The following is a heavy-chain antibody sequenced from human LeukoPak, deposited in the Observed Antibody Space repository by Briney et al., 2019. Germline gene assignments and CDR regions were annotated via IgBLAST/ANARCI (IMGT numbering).Heavy chain of an antibody. J-gene: IGHJ3*02. CDR2: IYYSGST. D-gene: IGHD3-3*01. Sequence: SETLSLTCTVSGGSISSGGYYWSWIRQHPGKGLEWIGYIYYSGSTYYNPSLKSRVTISVDTSKNQFSLKLSSVTAADTAAYYCARASWRGAFDIWGQGTMVTVSS. CDR1: GGSISSGGYY. CDR3: ARASWRGAFDI. V-gene: IGHV4-31*03.